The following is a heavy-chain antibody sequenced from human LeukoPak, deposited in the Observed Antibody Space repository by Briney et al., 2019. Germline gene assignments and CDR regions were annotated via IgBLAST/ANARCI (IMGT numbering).Heavy chain of an antibody. J-gene: IGHJ4*02. CDR1: GGSVRNYY. CDR2: ISYSGTT. Sequence: PSETLSLTCTVSGGSVRNYYWNWIRQPPGKGLEWIGYISYSGTTNYNPSLKSRVTISVDTSKNQFCLKLSSVTAADTAVYYCARSFPSEAGDYWGQGTLVTVSS. D-gene: IGHD6-13*01. CDR3: ARSFPSEAGDY. V-gene: IGHV4-59*02.